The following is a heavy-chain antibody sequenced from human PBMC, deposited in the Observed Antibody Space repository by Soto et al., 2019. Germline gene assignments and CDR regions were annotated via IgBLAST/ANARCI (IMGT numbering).Heavy chain of an antibody. CDR1: GGSISSSNW. J-gene: IGHJ4*02. D-gene: IGHD1-26*01. CDR2: IYHSGST. Sequence: SETLSLTCAVSGGSISSSNWWSWVRQPPGKGLEWIGKIYHSGSTNYNPSLKSRVTISVDKSKNQFSLKLSSVTAADTAVYYCAKVKEVGAITLFDYWGQGTLVTVSS. CDR3: AKVKEVGAITLFDY. V-gene: IGHV4-4*02.